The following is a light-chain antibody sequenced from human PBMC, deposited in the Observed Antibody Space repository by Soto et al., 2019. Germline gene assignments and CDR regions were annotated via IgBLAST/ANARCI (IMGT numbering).Light chain of an antibody. CDR3: QQRSNWPPVT. CDR2: DAS. CDR1: QSLSSS. Sequence: EIVLTQSPATLSLFPGERATLSCRASQSLSSSLAWYQQKPGQAPRVLIYDASNRATGIPARFSGSGSGTDFTLTISSLEPEDFGVYYCQQRSNWPPVTFGGGTKVEIK. V-gene: IGKV3-11*01. J-gene: IGKJ4*01.